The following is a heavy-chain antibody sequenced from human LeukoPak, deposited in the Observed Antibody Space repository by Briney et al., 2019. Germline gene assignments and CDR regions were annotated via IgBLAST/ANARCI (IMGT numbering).Heavy chain of an antibody. D-gene: IGHD3-10*01. CDR1: GFTFSSYA. CDR3: ANCRETYYYGSVSYSYFDY. V-gene: IGHV3-23*01. J-gene: IGHJ4*02. Sequence: GGSLRLSCAASGFTFSSYAMSWVRQAPGKGLEWVSAISGSGGSTYYADSVKGRFTISRDNSKNTLYLQMNRLRAEDAAVYYCANCRETYYYGSVSYSYFDYWGQGTLVTVSS. CDR2: ISGSGGST.